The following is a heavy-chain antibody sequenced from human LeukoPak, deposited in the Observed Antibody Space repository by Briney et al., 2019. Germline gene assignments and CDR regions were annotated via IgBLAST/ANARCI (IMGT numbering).Heavy chain of an antibody. CDR3: ARGGQWQYYYMDV. J-gene: IGHJ6*03. V-gene: IGHV4-59*01. Sequence: SETLSLTCTVSGGSISSYYWSWIRQPPGKGLEWIGYIYYSGSSDYNPSLKSRVIISLDTSKNQFSLRLTSVTAADTAVYYCARGGQWQYYYMDVWGKGTTVTVSS. D-gene: IGHD6-19*01. CDR1: GGSISSYY. CDR2: IYYSGSS.